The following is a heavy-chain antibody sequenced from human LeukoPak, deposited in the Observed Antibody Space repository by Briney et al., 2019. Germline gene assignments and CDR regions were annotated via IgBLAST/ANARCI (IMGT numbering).Heavy chain of an antibody. Sequence: PGGSLRLSCAASGFTVSSNYMSWVRQAPGKGLGWVSVIYSGGSTYYADSVKGRFTISRDNSKNTLYLQMNSLRAEDTAVYYCARDRDYYGFDPWGQGTLVTVSS. CDR1: GFTVSSNY. J-gene: IGHJ5*02. V-gene: IGHV3-53*01. D-gene: IGHD3-10*01. CDR3: ARDRDYYGFDP. CDR2: IYSGGST.